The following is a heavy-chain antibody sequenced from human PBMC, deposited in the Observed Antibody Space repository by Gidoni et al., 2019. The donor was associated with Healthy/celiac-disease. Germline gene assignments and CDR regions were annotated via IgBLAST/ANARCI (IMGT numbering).Heavy chain of an antibody. D-gene: IGHD2-21*01. Sequence: QVQMVQSGAEVKKHGASVKGDCTASGYTLTSYDINLVRQATRQGLELIGWMNPHIGNTGYAQKFQGRVTMTRNTSLSTAYMELSSLRSDYTALYYCARFVTWFDPWCQGPLVTVSS. CDR2: MNPHIGNT. CDR3: ARFVTWFDP. J-gene: IGHJ5*02. V-gene: IGHV1-8*01. CDR1: GYTLTSYD.